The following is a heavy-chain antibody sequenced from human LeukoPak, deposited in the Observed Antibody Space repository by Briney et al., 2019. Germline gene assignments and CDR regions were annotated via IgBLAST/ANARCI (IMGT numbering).Heavy chain of an antibody. D-gene: IGHD3-9*01. CDR1: GFTFSSYW. CDR3: ARDLQRRYFKGYYGMDV. V-gene: IGHV3-7*01. CDR2: IKQDGSEK. J-gene: IGHJ6*02. Sequence: GGSLRLSCAASGFTFSSYWMSWVRQAPGKGLEWVANIKQDGSEKYYVDSVKGRFTISRDNAKNSLYLQMNSLRAEDTAVYYCARDLQRRYFKGYYGMDVWGRGTTVTVSS.